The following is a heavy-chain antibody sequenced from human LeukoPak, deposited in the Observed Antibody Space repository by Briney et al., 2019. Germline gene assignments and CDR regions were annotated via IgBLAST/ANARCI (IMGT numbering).Heavy chain of an antibody. D-gene: IGHD3-22*01. CDR1: GFTFSSYG. V-gene: IGHV3-30*02. CDR2: IRYDGSNK. J-gene: IGHJ4*02. Sequence: GGSLRLSCAASGFTFSSYGMHWVRQAPGKGLEWVAFIRYDGSNKYYADSVKGRFTISRDNSKNTLYLQMNSLRAEDTAVYYCAKDHLSCYDSSGYYYGVDYWGQGTLVTVSS. CDR3: AKDHLSCYDSSGYYYGVDY.